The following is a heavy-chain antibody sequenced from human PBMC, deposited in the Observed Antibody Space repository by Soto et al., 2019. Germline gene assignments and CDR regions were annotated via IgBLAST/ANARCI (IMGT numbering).Heavy chain of an antibody. D-gene: IGHD6-19*01. V-gene: IGHV4-59*08. CDR3: TRHLGRAVAGFDY. CDR2: IYYSGST. J-gene: IGHJ4*02. CDR1: GGTNTNYH. Sequence: LETLSLTFTLSGGTNTNYHWSRIRKPPGKGLEWIGYIYYSGSTNYNPSLKSRVTISVDTSKNQFSLKLRSVTAADTAVYYSTRHLGRAVAGFDYWGQGTLVTVS.